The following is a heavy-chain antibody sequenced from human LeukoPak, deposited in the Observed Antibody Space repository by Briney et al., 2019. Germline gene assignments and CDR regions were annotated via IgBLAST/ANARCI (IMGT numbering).Heavy chain of an antibody. Sequence: SQTLSLTCAVSGDSISCESYYWNWIRQAPGKGPEWIGNIYRGRTRLNPSLTSRVAISVDMSKSQVSLSLTSVTAADTAIYYCAGEGEYGDSYSWGQGALVIVSA. D-gene: IGHD2-21*01. CDR3: AGEGEYGDSYS. CDR2: IYRGRT. V-gene: IGHV4-30-2*01. CDR1: GDSISCESYY. J-gene: IGHJ5*02.